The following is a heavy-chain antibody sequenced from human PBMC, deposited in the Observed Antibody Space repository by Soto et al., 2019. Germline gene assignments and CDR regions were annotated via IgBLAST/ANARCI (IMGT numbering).Heavy chain of an antibody. V-gene: IGHV3-23*01. CDR3: VIDYYHISGSHYDIPLDS. CDR2: VLQSGDGT. D-gene: IGHD3-10*01. CDR1: GFTFNNYA. J-gene: IGHJ4*02. Sequence: EVQLLESGGGLVQPGGSLRLSCAASGFTFNNYAMTWVRQAPGKGPEWVSTVLQSGDGTFYADSVRGRFIISRDNSKDPLYLQMNSLRAEDTAVYQCVIDYYHISGSHYDIPLDSWGQGTLVTVSS.